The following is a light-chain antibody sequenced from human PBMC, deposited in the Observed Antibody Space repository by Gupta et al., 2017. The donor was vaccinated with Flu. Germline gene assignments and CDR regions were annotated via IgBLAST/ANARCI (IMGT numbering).Light chain of an antibody. CDR2: DAF. CDR1: PNINNW. J-gene: IGKJ3*01. Sequence: DIQMTQSPSSVSAAVGGRVTITCRASPNINNWLAWYQQKPGKAPELLVYDAFSLQRGVPSRFSGSGSGTDFTLTISLLQPEDVAVYFCQQAHTVPFTFGPGTRVD. CDR3: QQAHTVPFT. V-gene: IGKV1-12*01.